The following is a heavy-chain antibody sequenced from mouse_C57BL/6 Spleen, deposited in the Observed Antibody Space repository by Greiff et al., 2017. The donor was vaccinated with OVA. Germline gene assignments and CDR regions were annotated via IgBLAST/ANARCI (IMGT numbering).Heavy chain of an antibody. CDR1: GYTFTDYE. CDR2: IDPETGGN. D-gene: IGHD2-5*01. V-gene: IGHV1-15*01. Sequence: VQLQQSGAELVRPGASVTLSCKASGYTFTDYEMHWVKQTPVHGLEWIGAIDPETGGNAYNQKFKGKAILTADKASSTAYMELRILTSADSSFYSCTRAYYSSSAWFAFWGPGPLVTVSA. J-gene: IGHJ3*01. CDR3: TRAYYSSSAWFAF.